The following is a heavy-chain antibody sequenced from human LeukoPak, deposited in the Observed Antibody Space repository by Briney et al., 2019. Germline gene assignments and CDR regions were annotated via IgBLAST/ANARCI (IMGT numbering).Heavy chain of an antibody. CDR2: ISCDGRNQ. CDR1: GFIFSRFG. Sequence: GRSLRLSCAASGFIFSRFGMHWVRQAPGKGLERVSVISCDGRNQYFADSVKGRLTISRDNPKNTLYLQMNSLRAEDTAVYYCAKDGIAVAGTAHQIDAFDIWGQGTMVTVSS. J-gene: IGHJ3*02. CDR3: AKDGIAVAGTAHQIDAFDI. D-gene: IGHD6-19*01. V-gene: IGHV3-33*06.